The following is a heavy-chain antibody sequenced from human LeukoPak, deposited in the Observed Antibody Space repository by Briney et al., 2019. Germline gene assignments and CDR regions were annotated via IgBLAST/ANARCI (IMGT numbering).Heavy chain of an antibody. CDR2: ISYDGSNK. D-gene: IGHD1-26*01. V-gene: IGHV3-30*04. J-gene: IGHJ4*02. CDR1: GFTFSSYA. Sequence: GGSLRLSCAASGFTFSSYAMHWVRQAPGKGLEWVAVISYDGSNKYYADSVKGRFTISRDNSKNTLYLQMNSLRAEDTGLYYCARLSVGVPDWGQGTLVTVSS. CDR3: ARLSVGVPD.